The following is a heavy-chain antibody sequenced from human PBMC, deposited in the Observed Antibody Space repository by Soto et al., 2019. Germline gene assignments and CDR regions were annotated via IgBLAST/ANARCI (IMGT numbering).Heavy chain of an antibody. V-gene: IGHV3-53*01. D-gene: IGHD2-15*01. Sequence: GGSLRLSCVASGLTVSHNYMAWVRQAPEMGLEWVSILYTEGTTYYADSVKGRFTISRDSSKRSLYLQMMSLTAEDTAIYYCVRGGGGGLFDPWGQGTMVTVSS. CDR3: VRGGGGGLFDP. J-gene: IGHJ5*02. CDR2: LYTEGTT. CDR1: GLTVSHNY.